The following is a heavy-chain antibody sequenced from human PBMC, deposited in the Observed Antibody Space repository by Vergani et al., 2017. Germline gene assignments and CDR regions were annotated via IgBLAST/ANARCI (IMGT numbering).Heavy chain of an antibody. J-gene: IGHJ6*02. Sequence: QVQLVQSGAEVKKPGASVKVSCKASGYTFTSYDINWVRQATGQGLEWMGWMNPNSGNTGYAQKFQGIVTMTRNTSISTAYMELRSRRSEDTAVYYGARGIIAAAGLYGMDVWGQGTTVTVSS. V-gene: IGHV1-8*01. CDR3: ARGIIAAAGLYGMDV. CDR1: GYTFTSYD. D-gene: IGHD6-13*01. CDR2: MNPNSGNT.